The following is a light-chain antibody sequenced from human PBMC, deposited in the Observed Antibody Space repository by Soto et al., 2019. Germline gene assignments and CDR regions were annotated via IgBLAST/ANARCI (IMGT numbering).Light chain of an antibody. CDR3: QNYYGYPT. CDR1: QSIDVW. CDR2: KAS. Sequence: DIQVTQSPSTLAASVGDRVTITCRATQSIDVWLAWYQQKPGEAPKLLMSKASTLESGVPSRFSGSGSGTEITLTISSLQPDDFAFSYCQNYYGYPTFGQGTKVEIK. J-gene: IGKJ1*01. V-gene: IGKV1-5*03.